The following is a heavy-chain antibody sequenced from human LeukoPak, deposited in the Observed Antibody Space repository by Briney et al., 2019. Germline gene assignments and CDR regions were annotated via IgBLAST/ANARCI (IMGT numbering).Heavy chain of an antibody. J-gene: IGHJ4*02. CDR2: TRFDGNFR. CDR3: ARGREELVVVEAAMREYI. CDR1: GFTVSSYG. Sequence: PGGSLRLSCAASGFTVSSYGMHWVRQAPGKGLEWVAFTRFDGNFRYFADSVKGRFTLSRDNSKNTVFLQMRGLRPEATAVYYGARGREELVVVEAAMREYIWGQRTLVTASS. D-gene: IGHD2-15*01. V-gene: IGHV3-30*02.